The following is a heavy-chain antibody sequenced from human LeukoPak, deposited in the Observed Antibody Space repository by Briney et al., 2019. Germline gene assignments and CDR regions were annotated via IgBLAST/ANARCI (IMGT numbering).Heavy chain of an antibody. Sequence: GGSLRLSCAASGFTFSSFWMTWVRQAPGKGLGWVANIKEDGSEKYYVDSVKGRFTISRDNAKNSLYLQMNRLRAEDTAVYYCERWAESNAYWGRGTLVTVSS. J-gene: IGHJ4*02. CDR3: ERWAESNAY. CDR2: IKEDGSEK. V-gene: IGHV3-7*05. CDR1: GFTFSSFW.